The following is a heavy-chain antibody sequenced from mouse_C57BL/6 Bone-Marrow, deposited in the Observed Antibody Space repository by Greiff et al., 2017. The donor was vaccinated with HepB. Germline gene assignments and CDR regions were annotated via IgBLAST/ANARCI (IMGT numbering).Heavy chain of an antibody. V-gene: IGHV1-15*01. J-gene: IGHJ4*01. Sequence: QVQLQQSGAELVRPGASVTLSCKASGYTFTDYEMHWVKQTPVHGLEWIGAIDPETGGTAYNQKFKGKAILTADKSSSTASMELRSLTSEDSAVYYCTRSGATVVAQYYAMDYWGQGTSVTVSS. CDR1: GYTFTDYE. CDR3: TRSGATVVAQYYAMDY. CDR2: IDPETGGT. D-gene: IGHD1-1*01.